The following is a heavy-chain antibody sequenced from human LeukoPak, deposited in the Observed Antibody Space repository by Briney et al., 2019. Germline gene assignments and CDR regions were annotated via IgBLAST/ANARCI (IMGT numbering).Heavy chain of an antibody. CDR3: ARDSGTRYCSGGSCYGSAWWFDP. D-gene: IGHD2-15*01. CDR2: IYYSGST. V-gene: IGHV4-59*01. CDR1: GGSLSSYY. Sequence: SETLSLTCTVSGGSLSSYYCSWMRQLPGEGLEWIGYIYYSGSTNYNPSLKSRVTISVDTSKNQFSLKLSSVTAADTAVYYCARDSGTRYCSGGSCYGSAWWFDPWGQGTLVTVSS. J-gene: IGHJ5*02.